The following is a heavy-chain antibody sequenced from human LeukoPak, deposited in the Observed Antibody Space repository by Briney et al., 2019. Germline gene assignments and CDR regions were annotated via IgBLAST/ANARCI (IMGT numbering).Heavy chain of an antibody. J-gene: IGHJ6*02. CDR3: ARKYCSSTSCQTYYYYGMGV. Sequence: GASVKVSCKASGYTFTSYGISWVRQAPGQGLEWMGWISAYNGNTNYAQKLQGRVTMTTDTSTSTAYMELSSLRSEDTAVYYCARKYCSSTSCQTYYYYGMGVWGQGTTVTVSS. V-gene: IGHV1-18*01. D-gene: IGHD2-2*01. CDR1: GYTFTSYG. CDR2: ISAYNGNT.